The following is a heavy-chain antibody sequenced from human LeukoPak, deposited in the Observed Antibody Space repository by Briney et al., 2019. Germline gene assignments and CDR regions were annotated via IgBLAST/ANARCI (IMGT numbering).Heavy chain of an antibody. V-gene: IGHV3-21*01. CDR2: ISSSSSEI. CDR3: ARGGAAH. Sequence: PGGSLRLSCAASGFTFSSYSMNWVRQAAGKGMEWVSSISSSSSEIYYADSVKGRFTISRDNAKNSLYLQMNSLRAEDTAVYYCARGGAAHWGQGTLVTVSS. D-gene: IGHD1-26*01. CDR1: GFTFSSYS. J-gene: IGHJ4*02.